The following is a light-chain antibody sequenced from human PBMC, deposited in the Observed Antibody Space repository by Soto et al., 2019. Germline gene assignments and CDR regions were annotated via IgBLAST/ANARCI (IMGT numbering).Light chain of an antibody. CDR3: QQCGSSPIT. CDR1: QSVSSSY. CDR2: GAS. V-gene: IGKV3-20*01. Sequence: EIVLTQSPGTLSLPPGERATLSCRASQSVSSSYLAWYQQKPGQAPRLLIYGASSRATGIPDRFSGSGSGTDFTLTISRLEPEDVAVYYCQQCGSSPITFGQGTRLEIK. J-gene: IGKJ5*01.